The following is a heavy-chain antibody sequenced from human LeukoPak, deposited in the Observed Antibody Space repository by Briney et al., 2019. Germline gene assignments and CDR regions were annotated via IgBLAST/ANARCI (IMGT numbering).Heavy chain of an antibody. D-gene: IGHD6-19*01. V-gene: IGHV3-23*01. CDR3: AKAYVDSSGWYDGDY. CDR2: ISGSGGST. J-gene: IGHJ4*02. CDR1: GFTFGDYA. Sequence: GGSLRLSCTASGFTFGDYAMSWFRQAPGKGLEWVSAISGSGGSTYYADSVKGRFTISRDNSKNTLYLQMNSLRAEDTAVYYCAKAYVDSSGWYDGDYWGQGTLVTVSS.